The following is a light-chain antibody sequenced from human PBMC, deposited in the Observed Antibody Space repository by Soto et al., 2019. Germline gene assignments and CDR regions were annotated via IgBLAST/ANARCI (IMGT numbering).Light chain of an antibody. J-gene: IGLJ2*01. Sequence: QSALTQPPSASGSPGQSVTISCTGTPSDVGGSNSVSWYQQHPGKAPNLMIYDVNKRPSGVPDRFSGSKSGNTASLTVSGLQAADEAYYFCSSYAPSDVVFCGGTKLTV. CDR3: SSYAPSDVV. V-gene: IGLV2-8*01. CDR1: PSDVGGSNS. CDR2: DVN.